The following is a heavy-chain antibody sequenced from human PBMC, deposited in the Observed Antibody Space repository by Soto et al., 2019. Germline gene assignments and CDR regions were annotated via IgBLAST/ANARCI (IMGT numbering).Heavy chain of an antibody. Sequence: GGSLRLSCAASGFTFSNAWMSWVRQAPGKGLEWVGRIKSKTDGGTTDYAAPVKGRFTISRDNSKNTLYLQMNSLKTEDTAVYYCTTDGLTEPLPSDAFDIWGQGTMVTVSS. CDR3: TTDGLTEPLPSDAFDI. V-gene: IGHV3-15*01. D-gene: IGHD2-21*02. CDR2: IKSKTDGGTT. J-gene: IGHJ3*02. CDR1: GFTFSNAW.